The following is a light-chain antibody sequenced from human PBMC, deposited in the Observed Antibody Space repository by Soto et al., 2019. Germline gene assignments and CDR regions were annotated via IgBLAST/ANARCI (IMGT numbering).Light chain of an antibody. J-gene: IGKJ1*01. V-gene: IGKV1-5*03. Sequence: DIQMTQSPSTLSAFVGDRVTITCRASQSVVSWLAWYQQKPGKAPKLLIYKASTLQNGVPSRFSGSGSGTELTLTISSLQPDDFATYYCHQYHSYWTFGQGTKVEIK. CDR2: KAS. CDR3: HQYHSYWT. CDR1: QSVVSW.